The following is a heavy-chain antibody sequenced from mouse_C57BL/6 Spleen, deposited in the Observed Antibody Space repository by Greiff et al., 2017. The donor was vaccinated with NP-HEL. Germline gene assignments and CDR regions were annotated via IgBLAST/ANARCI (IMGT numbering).Heavy chain of an antibody. CDR3: ARVYYDYDEEGYYFDY. CDR1: GFTFSDYG. D-gene: IGHD2-4*01. CDR2: ISSGSSTI. J-gene: IGHJ2*01. V-gene: IGHV5-17*01. Sequence: EVKLMESGGGLVKPGGSLKLSCAASGFTFSDYGMHWVRQAPEKGLEWVAYISSGSSTIYYADTVKGRITISRDNAKNTLFLQMTSLRSEDTAMYYCARVYYDYDEEGYYFDYWGQGTTLTVSS.